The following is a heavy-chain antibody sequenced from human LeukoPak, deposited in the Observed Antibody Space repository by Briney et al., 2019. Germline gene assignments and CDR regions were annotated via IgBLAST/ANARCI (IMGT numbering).Heavy chain of an antibody. CDR1: GYSFTSYW. CDR2: IYPGDSDT. J-gene: IGHJ5*02. Sequence: GESLKISCKGSGYSFTSYWIGRVGQMPGKSLEWMGIIYPGDSDTRYSPSFQGQVTISAAKSISTAYLQWSSLKASDTAMYCCARRRDYGDYAANWFDPWGQGTLVTVSS. CDR3: ARRRDYGDYAANWFDP. V-gene: IGHV5-51*01. D-gene: IGHD4-17*01.